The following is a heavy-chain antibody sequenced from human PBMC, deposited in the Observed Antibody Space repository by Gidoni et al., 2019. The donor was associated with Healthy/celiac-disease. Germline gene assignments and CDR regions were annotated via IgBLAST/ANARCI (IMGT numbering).Heavy chain of an antibody. CDR2: IYYSGST. Sequence: QLQLQASGPGLVKPSETLSLTCTVSGGSISSSSSYWGWIRQPPGKGLDWIGGIYYSGSTYYNPSLKSRVTISVDTSKNQFSLKLSSVTAADTAVYYCARRNESSGPTSHFDYWGQGTLVTVSS. CDR1: GGSISSSSSY. CDR3: ARRNESSGPTSHFDY. J-gene: IGHJ4*02. D-gene: IGHD6-19*01. V-gene: IGHV4-39*01.